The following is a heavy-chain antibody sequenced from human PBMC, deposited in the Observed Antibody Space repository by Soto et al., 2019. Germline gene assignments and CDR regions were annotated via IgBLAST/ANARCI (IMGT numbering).Heavy chain of an antibody. CDR1: GGSISSGDYY. Sequence: QVQLQESGPGLVKPSQTLSLTCTVSGGSISSGDYYWSWIRQPPGKGLEWIGYIYYSGSTSYNPSLKSRVXTXVXASKNLFALKLSSLTAADTAVYYCASTIYGYRFCDYWGQGTLVTVSS. D-gene: IGHD5-18*01. CDR3: ASTIYGYRFCDY. V-gene: IGHV4-30-4*01. CDR2: IYYSGST. J-gene: IGHJ4*02.